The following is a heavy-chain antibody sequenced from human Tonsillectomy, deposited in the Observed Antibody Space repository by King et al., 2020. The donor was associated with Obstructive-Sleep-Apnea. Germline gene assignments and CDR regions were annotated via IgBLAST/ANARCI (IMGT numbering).Heavy chain of an antibody. J-gene: IGHJ4*02. CDR1: GYIFTTYW. D-gene: IGHD3-10*01. CDR2: IYPGDSDT. Sequence: AQLVQSGMEVKKPGESLMISCQASGYIFTTYWIGWVRQMPGKGLEWMGIIYPGDSDTRYGPSFRGLVTISADKSINTAYLRWTSLKTSDTALYYCARGGELYLDYWGPGTLVTVSA. V-gene: IGHV5-51*01. CDR3: ARGGELYLDY.